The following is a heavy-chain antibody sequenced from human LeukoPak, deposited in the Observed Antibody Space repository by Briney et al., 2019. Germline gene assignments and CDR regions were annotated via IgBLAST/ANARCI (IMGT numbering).Heavy chain of an antibody. CDR3: ASSNYGVFDAFDI. CDR1: GGSISSSHW. Sequence: SETLSLTCAVSGGSISSSHWWSWVRRPPGKGLEWIGEIYHSGSTNYNPSLKSRVTISVDTSKNQFSLKLSSVTAADTAVYYCASSNYGVFDAFDIWGQGTMVTVSS. D-gene: IGHD4-17*01. J-gene: IGHJ3*02. V-gene: IGHV4-4*02. CDR2: IYHSGST.